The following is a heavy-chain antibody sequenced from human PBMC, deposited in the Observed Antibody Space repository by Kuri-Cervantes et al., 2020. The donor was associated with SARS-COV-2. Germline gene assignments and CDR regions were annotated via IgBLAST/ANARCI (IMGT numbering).Heavy chain of an antibody. CDR1: GGTFSSYA. CDR2: IIPIFGTA. D-gene: IGHD2-2*01. V-gene: IGHV1-69*06. Sequence: SVTVSCQDSGGTFSSYANSWVRQAPGQGLEWVGGIIPIFGTANYAQKFQGRVTITADKSTSTAYMELRSLRSGYTAVYYWARSSGYCSISLCSFPFDYWGQGTLVTVSS. J-gene: IGHJ4*01. CDR3: ARSSGYCSISLCSFPFDY.